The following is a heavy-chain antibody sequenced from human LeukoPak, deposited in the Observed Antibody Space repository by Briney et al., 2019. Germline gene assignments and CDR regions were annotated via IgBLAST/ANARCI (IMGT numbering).Heavy chain of an antibody. CDR1: GFTFSSYV. Sequence: GGSLRLSCAASGFTFSSYVMHWVRQAPGKGLEWVAVISYDGSNEYQADSVKGRFTISRDNSKNTLYLQMNSLRAEDTAVYYCARDRVLRYFDWPLDWGQGTLVTVSS. D-gene: IGHD3-9*01. CDR2: ISYDGSNE. CDR3: ARDRVLRYFDWPLD. J-gene: IGHJ4*02. V-gene: IGHV3-30-3*01.